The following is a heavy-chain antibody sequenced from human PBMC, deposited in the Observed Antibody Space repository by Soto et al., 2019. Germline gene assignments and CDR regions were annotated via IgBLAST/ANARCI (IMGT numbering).Heavy chain of an antibody. CDR2: IKSKTDGGTT. D-gene: IGHD3-16*02. CDR1: GFSISDSW. J-gene: IGHJ4*02. CDR3: TTYDYIRGNYRVRWAY. V-gene: IGHV3-15*01. Sequence: EVQLVESGGGLVKPGGSLRVSGAASGFSISDSWMSWVRQAPGKGLEWVARIKSKTDGGTTVYAAPVTGRFTISRDDSKNTLSLQMNSLKTEDTALYYCTTYDYIRGNYRVRWAYWGLGTMVTVSS.